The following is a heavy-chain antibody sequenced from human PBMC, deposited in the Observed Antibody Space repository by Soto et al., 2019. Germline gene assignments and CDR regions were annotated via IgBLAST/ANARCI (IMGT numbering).Heavy chain of an antibody. CDR1: GFTFSNYA. CDR2: ISGRGGSA. V-gene: IGHV3-23*01. CDR3: AKGVDLVATIPDY. D-gene: IGHD5-12*01. Sequence: EVQLLESGGGLVQPGGSLRLSCAAPGFTFSNYAMSWVRQAPGKGLEWVSAISGRGGSAYYADSVKGRFTISRDNSKHTLYLQMNSLRAEDTAVYYCAKGVDLVATIPDYWGQGTLVTVSS. J-gene: IGHJ4*02.